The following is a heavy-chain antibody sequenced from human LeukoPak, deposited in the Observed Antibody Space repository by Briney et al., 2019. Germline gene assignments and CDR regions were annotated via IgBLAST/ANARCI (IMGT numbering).Heavy chain of an antibody. J-gene: IGHJ5*02. CDR3: ARVGGSVVVPSSYWFDP. V-gene: IGHV1-46*01. D-gene: IGHD2-2*01. CDR2: ISPSGGST. CDR1: GYTFTSNY. Sequence: ASVKVSCKAFGYTFTSNYMHWVRQAPGQGPEWMGVISPSGGSTTYAQKFQGRVTMTRDMSTSTVYMELSSLRSEDTAVYYCARVGGSVVVPSSYWFDPWGQGTLVTVSS.